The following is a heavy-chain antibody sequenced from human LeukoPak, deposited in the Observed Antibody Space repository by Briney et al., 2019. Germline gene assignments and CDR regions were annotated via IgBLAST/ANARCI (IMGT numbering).Heavy chain of an antibody. D-gene: IGHD2-15*01. J-gene: IGHJ6*02. CDR3: AKMYCRGPWCYTGGDDKFYGMDV. V-gene: IGHV3-74*01. CDR1: GFTFSNNW. Sequence: PGGSLRLSCAASGFTFSNNWMHWVRQAPGKGLVWVSRINSDGSSTSYADSVKGRFIISRDNSKKTLSLQMSSLRAEDTAAYYCAKMYCRGPWCYTGGDDKFYGMDVWGQGTTVTVSS. CDR2: INSDGSST.